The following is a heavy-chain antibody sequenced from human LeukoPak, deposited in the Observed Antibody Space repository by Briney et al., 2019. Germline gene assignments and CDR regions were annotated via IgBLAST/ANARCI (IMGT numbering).Heavy chain of an antibody. Sequence: GGSLRLSCAASGFTVISNYMNWVRQAPGKGLEWVSVIYSGGSTYCADSVKGRFTISRDDSKNTLFLQMNSLRVEDTAVYYCARESGSGNRDFDYWGQGTQVTVSS. D-gene: IGHD3-10*01. CDR2: IYSGGST. CDR3: ARESGSGNRDFDY. V-gene: IGHV3-66*01. J-gene: IGHJ4*02. CDR1: GFTVISNY.